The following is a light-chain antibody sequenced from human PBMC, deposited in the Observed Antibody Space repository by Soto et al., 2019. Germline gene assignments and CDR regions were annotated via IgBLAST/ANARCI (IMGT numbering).Light chain of an antibody. CDR3: QSYDDSLSGHYV. Sequence: QSVLTQPPSVSGAPGQRVTISCTGSSSNIGSTYDVQWYQQLPGTAPKLLIHGNTNRPSGVPDRFSGSKSGTSASLATTGLQADDEADYYCQSYDDSLSGHYVFGTGTKLTVL. CDR2: GNT. J-gene: IGLJ1*01. CDR1: SSNIGSTYD. V-gene: IGLV1-40*01.